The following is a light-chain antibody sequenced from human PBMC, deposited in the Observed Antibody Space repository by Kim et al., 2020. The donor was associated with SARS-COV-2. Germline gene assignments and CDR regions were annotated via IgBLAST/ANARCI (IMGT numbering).Light chain of an antibody. CDR1: STDVGTYNY. Sequence: HSITISCTGTSTDVGTYNYVSWYQRHPGKAPKLIIYDVSYRPSGVSNRFSGSKSAITASLTISGLRAEDEADYYCSSYTGTATRWVFGGGTQLTVL. CDR3: SSYTGTATRWV. CDR2: DVS. V-gene: IGLV2-14*03. J-gene: IGLJ3*02.